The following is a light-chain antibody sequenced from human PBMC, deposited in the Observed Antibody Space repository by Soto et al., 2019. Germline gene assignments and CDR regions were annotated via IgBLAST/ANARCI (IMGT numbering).Light chain of an antibody. V-gene: IGLV2-14*01. CDR1: SSDIGGYNY. CDR3: SSYASSSTI. J-gene: IGLJ2*01. Sequence: QSALTQPASVSGSPGQSITISCTGTSSDIGGYNYVSWYQQHPGEAPKLIIYEVRNRPSGVSNRFSGSKSGNTASLTISGLQAEDEADYYCSSYASSSTIFAGGTKLTFL. CDR2: EVR.